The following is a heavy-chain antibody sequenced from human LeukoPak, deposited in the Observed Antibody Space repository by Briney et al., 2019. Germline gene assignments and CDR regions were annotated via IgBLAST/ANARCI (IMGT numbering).Heavy chain of an antibody. D-gene: IGHD3-22*01. Sequence: PSETLSLTCAVYGGSFSGYYWSWIRQPPGKGLEWIGEINHSGSTNYNPSLKSRVTISVDTSKNQFSLKLSSVTAADTAVYYCTRDSYHYDSSGYYATFDIWGQGTRVTVSS. CDR3: TRDSYHYDSSGYYATFDI. CDR1: GGSFSGYY. V-gene: IGHV4-34*01. CDR2: INHSGST. J-gene: IGHJ3*02.